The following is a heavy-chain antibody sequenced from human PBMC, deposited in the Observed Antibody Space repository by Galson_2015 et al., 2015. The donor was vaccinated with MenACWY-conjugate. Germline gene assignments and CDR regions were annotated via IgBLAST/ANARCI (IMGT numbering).Heavy chain of an antibody. CDR1: GFTFSSYG. CDR2: ISGSGDRT. J-gene: IGHJ4*02. Sequence: SLRLSCAASGFTFSSYGMSWVRQAPGKGLEWVSVISGSGDRTYYADSVKGRFTISRDNSKNTLYLQMNSLRAEDTAVYYCAKVLSGSCSSFDYWGQGTLVTVSS. D-gene: IGHD3-10*02. V-gene: IGHV3-23*01. CDR3: AKVLSGSCSSFDY.